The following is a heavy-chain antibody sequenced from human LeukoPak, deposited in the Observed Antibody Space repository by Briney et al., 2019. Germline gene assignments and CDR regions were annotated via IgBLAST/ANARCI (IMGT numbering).Heavy chain of an antibody. CDR2: IYHSGST. CDR1: GGSISSGGYY. D-gene: IGHD3-22*01. CDR3: ASLISSPHYDSSGYGGFDY. J-gene: IGHJ4*02. V-gene: IGHV4-30-2*03. Sequence: SQTLSLTCTVSGGSISSGGYYWSWIRQPPGTGLEWIGSIYHSGSTYYNPSLKSRVTISIDTSKTQFSLKLSSVTAEDTAVYYCASLISSPHYDSSGYGGFDYWGQGTLVTVSS.